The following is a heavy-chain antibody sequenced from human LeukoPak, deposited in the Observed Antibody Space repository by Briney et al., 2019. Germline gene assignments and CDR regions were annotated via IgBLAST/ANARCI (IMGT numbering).Heavy chain of an antibody. Sequence: ASVKVSCKASGYTFTSYGISWVRQAPGQGLEWMGWISAYNGNTNYAQKLQGRVTMTTDTSTSTAYMELRSLRSDDTAVYYCERAGYCSGGSCYLNWFDPWGQGTLVTVSS. J-gene: IGHJ5*02. V-gene: IGHV1-18*01. CDR2: ISAYNGNT. CDR1: GYTFTSYG. D-gene: IGHD2-15*01. CDR3: ERAGYCSGGSCYLNWFDP.